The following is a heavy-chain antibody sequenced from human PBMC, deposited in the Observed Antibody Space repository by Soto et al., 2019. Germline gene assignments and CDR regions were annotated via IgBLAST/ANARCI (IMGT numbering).Heavy chain of an antibody. J-gene: IGHJ3*02. CDR3: AKGGEYDFWSGYYYAFDI. CDR1: GFTFSSYG. Sequence: GGSLRLSCAASGFTFSSYGMHWVRQAPGKGLEWVAVISYDGSNKYYADSVKGRFTISRDNSKNTLYLQMNSLRAEDTAVYYCAKGGEYDFWSGYYYAFDIWGQGTMVTVSS. V-gene: IGHV3-30*18. D-gene: IGHD3-3*01. CDR2: ISYDGSNK.